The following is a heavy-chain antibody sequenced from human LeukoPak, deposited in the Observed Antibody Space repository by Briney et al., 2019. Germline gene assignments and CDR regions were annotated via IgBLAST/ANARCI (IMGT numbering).Heavy chain of an antibody. D-gene: IGHD1-26*01. V-gene: IGHV1-69*04. J-gene: IGHJ3*02. CDR2: IIPILGIA. CDR1: GGTFSSYA. CDR3: ARDPSIVGASGPWGAFDI. Sequence: SVKVSCKASGGTFSSYAISWVRQAPGQGLEWMGRIIPILGIANYAQKFQGRVTITADKSTSTAYMELSSLRSEDTAVYYCARDPSIVGASGPWGAFDIWGQGTMVTVSS.